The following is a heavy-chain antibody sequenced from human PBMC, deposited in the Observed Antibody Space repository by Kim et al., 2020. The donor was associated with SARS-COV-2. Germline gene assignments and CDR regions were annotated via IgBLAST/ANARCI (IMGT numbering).Heavy chain of an antibody. CDR3: ARDGEDGDYLDY. J-gene: IGHJ4*02. Sequence: YYADSVKGRFTISRDNSKNTLYLQMNSLRAEDTAVYYCARDGEDGDYLDYWGQGTLVTVSS. D-gene: IGHD3-10*01. V-gene: IGHV3-33*01.